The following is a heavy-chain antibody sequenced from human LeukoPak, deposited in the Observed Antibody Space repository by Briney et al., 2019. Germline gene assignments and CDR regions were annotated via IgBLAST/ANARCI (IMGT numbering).Heavy chain of an antibody. D-gene: IGHD4-17*01. J-gene: IGHJ4*02. Sequence: GGSLRLSCAASGFTFSSYAMHWVRQAPGKGLEWVAVISYDGSNKYYADSVKGRFTISRDNSKNTLYLQMNSLRAEDTAVYYCAREGRSGDLLSYWGQGTLVTVSS. CDR3: AREGRSGDLLSY. CDR1: GFTFSSYA. CDR2: ISYDGSNK. V-gene: IGHV3-30*04.